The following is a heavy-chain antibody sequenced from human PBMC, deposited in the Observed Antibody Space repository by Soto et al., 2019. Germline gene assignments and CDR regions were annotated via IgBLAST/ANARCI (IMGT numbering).Heavy chain of an antibody. CDR1: GYTFTSYH. V-gene: IGHV1-46*03. CDR2: INPSGATT. J-gene: IGHJ4*02. Sequence: QVQLVQSGAEVKKPGASVRISCKASGYTFTSYHIHWVRQAPGQGLGWMGIINPSGATTTYAQRFQDRVTMTRDTSTSTVYMDLSSLRSDDTAVYYCARAQAWGIHDSWGQGTLVTVSS. D-gene: IGHD7-27*01. CDR3: ARAQAWGIHDS.